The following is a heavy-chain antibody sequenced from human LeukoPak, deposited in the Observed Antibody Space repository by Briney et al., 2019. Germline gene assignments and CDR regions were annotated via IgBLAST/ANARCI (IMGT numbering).Heavy chain of an antibody. V-gene: IGHV3-21*01. CDR2: ISSSSSYI. Sequence: GGSLRLSCAASGFTFSSYSMNWVRQAPGKGLEWVSSISSSSSYIYYADSVKGRFTISRDNAKNSLYPQMNSLRAEDTAVYYCARGAGWLFDYWGQGTLVTVSS. CDR3: ARGAGWLFDY. D-gene: IGHD6-19*01. CDR1: GFTFSSYS. J-gene: IGHJ4*02.